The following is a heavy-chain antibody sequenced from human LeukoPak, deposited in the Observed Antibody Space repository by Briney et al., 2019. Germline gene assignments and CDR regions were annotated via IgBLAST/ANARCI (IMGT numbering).Heavy chain of an antibody. D-gene: IGHD3-9*01. J-gene: IGHJ4*02. V-gene: IGHV3-15*01. CDR1: GFTFSSAW. CDR2: IKSKTDGGTT. Sequence: GGSLRLSCAASGFTFSSAWMSWVRQAPGKGLEWVGRIKSKTDGGTTDYAAPVKGRFTISRDDSKNTLYLQMNSLKTEDTAVYYCTTVRYLDWLFIDYWGQGTLVTVSS. CDR3: TTVRYLDWLFIDY.